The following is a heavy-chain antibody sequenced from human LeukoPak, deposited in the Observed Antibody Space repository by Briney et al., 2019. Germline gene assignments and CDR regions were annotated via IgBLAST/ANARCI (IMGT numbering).Heavy chain of an antibody. V-gene: IGHV3-30*18. J-gene: IGHJ4*02. Sequence: GGSLRLSCAASGFTFSSCGMHWVRQAPGKGLEWVAVISYDGSNKYYADSVKGRFTISRDNSKNTLYLQMNSLRAEDTAVYYCAKGGSWELLSYWGQGTLVTVSS. CDR1: GFTFSSCG. CDR3: AKGGSWELLSY. D-gene: IGHD1-26*01. CDR2: ISYDGSNK.